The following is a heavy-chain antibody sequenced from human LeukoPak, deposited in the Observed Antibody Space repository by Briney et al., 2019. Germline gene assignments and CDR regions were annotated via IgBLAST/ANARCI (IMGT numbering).Heavy chain of an antibody. CDR3: AKRDTSGSYYFDS. CDR1: GFTFSIYA. Sequence: GGSLRLSCAASGFTFSIYAMSWVRQAPGKGLEWVSTFSKSGITTYYPDSMKGRFTISRDNSKNTLYLQMNSLRAEDTAVYYCAKRDTSGSYYFDSWGQGTQVTVSS. CDR2: FSKSGITT. J-gene: IGHJ4*02. D-gene: IGHD3-22*01. V-gene: IGHV3-23*01.